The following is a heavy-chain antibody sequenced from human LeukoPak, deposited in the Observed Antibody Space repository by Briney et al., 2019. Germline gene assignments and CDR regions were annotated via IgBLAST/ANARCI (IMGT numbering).Heavy chain of an antibody. CDR1: GFTFSSYG. J-gene: IGHJ4*02. CDR2: ISYDGTNK. D-gene: IGHD3-22*01. CDR3: AKRSSVLHYYDSSLHFDY. V-gene: IGHV3-30*18. Sequence: PGGSLRLSCAASGFTFSSYGMHWVRQAPGKGLEWVAVISYDGTNKYYADSVKGRFTISRDNSKNTLYLQMNSLRAEDTAVYYCAKRSSVLHYYDSSLHFDYWGQGTLVTVSP.